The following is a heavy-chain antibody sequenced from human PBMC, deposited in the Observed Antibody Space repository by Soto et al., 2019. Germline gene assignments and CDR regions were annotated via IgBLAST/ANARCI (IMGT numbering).Heavy chain of an antibody. CDR1: GGSISSYY. CDR2: IYYSGST. Sequence: QVQLQESGPGLVKPSETLSLTCTVSGGSISSYYWSWIRQPPGKGLEWIGYIYYSGSTNYNPSLKSRVTISVDTSKNQFSLKLSSVTAADTAVYYCARLLEAVYYFDYWGQGTLVTVSS. CDR3: ARLLEAVYYFDY. J-gene: IGHJ4*02. D-gene: IGHD3-3*01. V-gene: IGHV4-59*08.